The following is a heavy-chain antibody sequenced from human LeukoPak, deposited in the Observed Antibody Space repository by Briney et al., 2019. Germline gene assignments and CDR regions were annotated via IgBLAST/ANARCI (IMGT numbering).Heavy chain of an antibody. CDR2: IYTSGST. V-gene: IGHV4-4*07. J-gene: IGHJ6*03. CDR1: GGSISSYY. CDR3: AREAVANYYYYMDV. D-gene: IGHD6-19*01. Sequence: SETLSLTCTVSGGSISSYYWSWIRQPAGKGLEWIGRIYTSGSTNYNPSLKSRVTMSVDTSKNQFSLKLSSVTAADTAVYYCAREAVANYYYYMDVWGKGTTVTISS.